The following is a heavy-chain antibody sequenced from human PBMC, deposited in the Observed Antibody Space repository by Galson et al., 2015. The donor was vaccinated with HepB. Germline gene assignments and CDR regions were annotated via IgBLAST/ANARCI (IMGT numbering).Heavy chain of an antibody. CDR1: GGTFSSYA. D-gene: IGHD2-15*01. J-gene: IGHJ4*02. CDR2: IIPIFGTA. V-gene: IGHV1-69*13. Sequence: SVKVSCKASGGTFSSYAISWVRQAPGQGLEWMGGIIPIFGTANYAQKFQGRVTITADESTSTAYMELSSLRSEDTAVYYCASSDCSGGSCYYYFDYWGQGTLVTVSS. CDR3: ASSDCSGGSCYYYFDY.